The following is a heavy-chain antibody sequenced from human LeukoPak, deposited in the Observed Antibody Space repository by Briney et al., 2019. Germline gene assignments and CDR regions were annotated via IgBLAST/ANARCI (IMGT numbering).Heavy chain of an antibody. CDR2: ISSSSSYT. CDR3: ARLRGYGYEGNDY. D-gene: IGHD5-18*01. V-gene: IGHV3-11*03. CDR1: GFTFSDYY. Sequence: GRSLRLSCAASGFTFSDYYMSWIRQAPGKGLEWVSYISSSSSYTNYADSVKGRFTISRDNAKNSLHLQMNSLRAEDTAVYYCARLRGYGYEGNDYWGQGTLVTVSS. J-gene: IGHJ4*02.